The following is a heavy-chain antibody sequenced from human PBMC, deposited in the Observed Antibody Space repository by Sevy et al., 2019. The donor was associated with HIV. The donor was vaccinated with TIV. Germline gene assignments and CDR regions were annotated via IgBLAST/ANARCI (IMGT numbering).Heavy chain of an antibody. D-gene: IGHD3-22*01. CDR2: ISGSGGTT. CDR1: GFTFPTYA. Sequence: GGSLRLSCAASGFTFPTYAMSWVRQAPGKGLEWVSTISGSGGTTHYADSVKGRFTVYGDNFKITLFLQMNSLRAEDTAVYYCAKEGLITRNRWRIDSWGQGTLVTVSS. CDR3: AKEGLITRNRWRIDS. V-gene: IGHV3-23*01. J-gene: IGHJ4*02.